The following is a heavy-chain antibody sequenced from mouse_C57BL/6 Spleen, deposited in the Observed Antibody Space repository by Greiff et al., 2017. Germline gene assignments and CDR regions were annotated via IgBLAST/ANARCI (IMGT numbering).Heavy chain of an antibody. V-gene: IGHV5-17*01. CDR2: ISSGSSTI. J-gene: IGHJ1*01. CDR3: ARSYYYCSSYNYWYFDV. Sequence: EVQLVESGGGLVKPGGSLKLSCAASGFTFSDYGMHWVRQAPEKGLEWVAYISSGSSTIYYADTVKGRFTISRDNAKNTLFLQRTSLRSEHTPISYFARSYYYCSSYNYWYFDVCGPWTTFTVSS. CDR1: GFTFSDYG. D-gene: IGHD1-1*01.